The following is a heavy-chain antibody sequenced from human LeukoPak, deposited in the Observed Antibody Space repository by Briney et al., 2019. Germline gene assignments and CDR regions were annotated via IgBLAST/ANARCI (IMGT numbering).Heavy chain of an antibody. J-gene: IGHJ3*02. CDR2: ISAYNGNT. CDR3: AREGYCSGGSCYLDAFDI. V-gene: IGHV1-18*01. CDR1: GYTLTSYG. D-gene: IGHD2-15*01. Sequence: ASVKVSCKASGYTLTSYGISWVRQAPGQGLEWMGWISAYNGNTNYAQKLQGRVTMTTDTSTSTAYMELRSLRSDDTAVYYCAREGYCSGGSCYLDAFDIWGQGTMVTVSS.